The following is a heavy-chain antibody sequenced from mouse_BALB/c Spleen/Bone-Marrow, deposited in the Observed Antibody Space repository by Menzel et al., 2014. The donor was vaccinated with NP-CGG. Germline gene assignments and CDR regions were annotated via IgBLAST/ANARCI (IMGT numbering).Heavy chain of an antibody. Sequence: EVQLQQSGAELVEPGASVKLSCTASGFNIKDTYMHWVKQRPEQGLEWIGRIDPANGNTKYDPKSQGKATITADTSSNTAYLQLSSLTSEDTAVYYCARAKLWSYAMDYWGQGTSVTVSS. CDR2: IDPANGNT. CDR1: GFNIKDTY. CDR3: ARAKLWSYAMDY. J-gene: IGHJ4*01. V-gene: IGHV14-3*02. D-gene: IGHD1-1*02.